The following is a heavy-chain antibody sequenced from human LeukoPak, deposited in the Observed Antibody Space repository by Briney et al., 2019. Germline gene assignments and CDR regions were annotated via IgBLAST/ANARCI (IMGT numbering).Heavy chain of an antibody. CDR2: ISSSSTI. V-gene: IGHV3-48*01. CDR3: ARDRGLYNVAFDI. CDR1: GFTFSSYS. Sequence: GGSLRLSCAASGFTFSSYSVNWVRQAPGKGLEWVSHISSSSTIYYADSVKGRFTISRDNAKNSLYLQMNSLRAEDTAVYYCARDRGLYNVAFDIWGQGTMVTVSS. J-gene: IGHJ3*02. D-gene: IGHD5-24*01.